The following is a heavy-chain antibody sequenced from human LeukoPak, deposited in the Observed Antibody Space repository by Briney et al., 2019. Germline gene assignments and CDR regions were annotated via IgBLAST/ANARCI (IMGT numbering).Heavy chain of an antibody. CDR3: VRHHPRESTADY. V-gene: IGHV5-51*01. CDR1: GSNFAIYW. D-gene: IGHD2-2*01. Sequence: GEPLNTSCQAPGSNFAIYWITWAGQLPGKGLEWMGISWPGDPDASYNASFHGQVTMSDDKSIPTAYIQWGSLEASNTATYFCVRHHPRESTADYWGQGTLVTVSS. J-gene: IGHJ4*02. CDR2: SWPGDPDA.